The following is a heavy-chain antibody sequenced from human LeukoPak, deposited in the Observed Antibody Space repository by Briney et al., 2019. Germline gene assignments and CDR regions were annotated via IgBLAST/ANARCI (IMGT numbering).Heavy chain of an antibody. D-gene: IGHD6-13*01. CDR2: IYHSGST. V-gene: IGHV4-4*02. Sequence: SGTLSLTCAVSGGSISSSNWWSWVRQPPGKGLERIGEIYHSGSTNYNPSLKSRVTISVDKSKNQFSLKLSSVTAADTAVYYCARAAGPRTAAAGTWDYWGQGTLVTVSS. J-gene: IGHJ4*02. CDR3: ARAAGPRTAAAGTWDY. CDR1: GGSISSSNW.